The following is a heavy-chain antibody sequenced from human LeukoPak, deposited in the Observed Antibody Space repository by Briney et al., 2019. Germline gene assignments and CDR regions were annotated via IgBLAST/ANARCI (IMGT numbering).Heavy chain of an antibody. Sequence: SETLSLTCAVYGGSFSGYYWSWIRQPPGKGLEWIGEINHSGSTNYNPPLKSRVTISVDTSKNQFSLKLSSVTAADTAVYYCARVFVTTVTKYNWFDPWGQGTLVTVSS. D-gene: IGHD4-17*01. CDR1: GGSFSGYY. CDR2: INHSGST. J-gene: IGHJ5*02. CDR3: ARVFVTTVTKYNWFDP. V-gene: IGHV4-34*01.